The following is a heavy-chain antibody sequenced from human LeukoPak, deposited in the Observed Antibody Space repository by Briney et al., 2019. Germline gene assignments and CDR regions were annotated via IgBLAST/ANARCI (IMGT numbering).Heavy chain of an antibody. CDR3: ARDLSGWYGRTLFDY. Sequence: GGSLRLSCAASGFTFSSYSMNWVRQAPGKGLEWVSYISSSSSTIYYADSVKGRFTISRDNAKNSLYLQMNSLRAEDTAVYYCARDLSGWYGRTLFDYWGQGTLVTVSS. CDR1: GFTFSSYS. V-gene: IGHV3-48*04. J-gene: IGHJ4*02. CDR2: ISSSSSTI. D-gene: IGHD6-19*01.